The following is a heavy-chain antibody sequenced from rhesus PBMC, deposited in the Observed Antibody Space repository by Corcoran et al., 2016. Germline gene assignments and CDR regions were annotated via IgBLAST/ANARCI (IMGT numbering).Heavy chain of an antibody. CDR3: ATDQYRNFRY. J-gene: IGHJ4*01. D-gene: IGHD4-23*01. CDR1: GYTFTDYY. CDR2: DDAEKGEG. V-gene: IGHV1-111*02. Sequence: EVQMVQSGAEVKKPGASVKISCKASGYTFTDYYLHWVRQDAGKGIDWMGSDDAEKGEGIHAQKFQDRVTITADRSTDTAYMELSSLRSEDTAVYYCATDQYRNFRYWGQGVLVTVSS.